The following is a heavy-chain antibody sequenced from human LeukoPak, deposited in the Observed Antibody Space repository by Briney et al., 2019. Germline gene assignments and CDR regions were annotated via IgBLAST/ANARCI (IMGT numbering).Heavy chain of an antibody. CDR1: GGSISSSSYY. D-gene: IGHD3-22*01. CDR2: IYYSGST. V-gene: IGHV4-39*07. J-gene: IGHJ4*02. Sequence: KPSETLSLTCTVSGGSISSSSYYWGWIRQPPGKGLEWIGSIYYSGSTYDNPSLKSRVTISVDTSKNQFSLKLSSVTAADTAVYYCARGAGSSGSNIDYWGQGTLVTVSS. CDR3: ARGAGSSGSNIDY.